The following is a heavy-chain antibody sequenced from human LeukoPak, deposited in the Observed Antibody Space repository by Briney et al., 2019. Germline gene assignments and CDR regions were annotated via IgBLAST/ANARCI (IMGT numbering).Heavy chain of an antibody. Sequence: GGSLRLSCAASGFTFSSYWMHWVREAPGKGLEWVANIKQDGSEIYYVDSVKGRFTISKDNAKNTLYLQMNSLRVEDTAVYYCARGRPHGNDYWGQGTLVTVSS. D-gene: IGHD4-23*01. CDR1: GFTFSSYW. CDR2: IKQDGSEI. J-gene: IGHJ4*02. CDR3: ARGRPHGNDY. V-gene: IGHV3-7*01.